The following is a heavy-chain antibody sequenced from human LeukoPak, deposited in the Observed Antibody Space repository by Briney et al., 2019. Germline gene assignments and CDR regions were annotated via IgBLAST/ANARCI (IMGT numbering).Heavy chain of an antibody. CDR3: ASKPCSGGSCYVDAFHI. J-gene: IGHJ3*02. V-gene: IGHV4-59*08. CDR1: GGSISTSY. D-gene: IGHD2-15*01. Sequence: SATLSLTCSVSGGSISTSYWSWLRPPPGRGLEWIGYIYHSGDTDYNPSLKSRVTLSVDTSKEQFSLELTSVTAADTAVYYCASKPCSGGSCYVDAFHIWGQGTLVTVSS. CDR2: IYHSGDT.